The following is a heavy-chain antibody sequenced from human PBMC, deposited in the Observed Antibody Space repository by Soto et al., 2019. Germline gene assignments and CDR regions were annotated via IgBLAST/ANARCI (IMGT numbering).Heavy chain of an antibody. Sequence: QITLRESGPTLVKPTQTLTLTCTFSGFSFSTSGVGVGWFRQPHGQALQWLALIYWTGNDRYSPSLNNSITLTKDNDQNQVVLTRARVDPLDTATSYCAYELSGYYYVMDVWGQGTNVTVSS. J-gene: IGHJ6*02. D-gene: IGHD2-15*01. V-gene: IGHV2-5*01. CDR1: GFSFSTSGVG. CDR2: IYWTGND. CDR3: AYELSGYYYVMDV.